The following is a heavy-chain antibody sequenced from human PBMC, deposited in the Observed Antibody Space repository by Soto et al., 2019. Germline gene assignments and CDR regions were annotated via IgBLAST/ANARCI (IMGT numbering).Heavy chain of an antibody. Sequence: QVQLVQSGAEVKKPGSSVKVSCKASGGTFSSYAISWVRQAPGQGLEWMGGIIPIFGTANYAQKFQGRVTITADESTSTAYMELSSLRSEDTAVYYCARGGDCSGGSCYSHPFDYWGQGTLVTVSS. CDR1: GGTFSSYA. CDR2: IIPIFGTA. CDR3: ARGGDCSGGSCYSHPFDY. J-gene: IGHJ4*02. V-gene: IGHV1-69*12. D-gene: IGHD2-15*01.